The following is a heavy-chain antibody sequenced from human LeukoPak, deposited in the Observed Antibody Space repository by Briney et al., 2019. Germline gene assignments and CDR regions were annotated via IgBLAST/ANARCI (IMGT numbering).Heavy chain of an antibody. CDR3: AREQYYYGSGSYSHFDY. CDR2: IYSGGST. CDR1: GFTVSSNY. J-gene: IGHJ4*02. D-gene: IGHD3-10*01. Sequence: GGSLRLSCAASGFTVSSNYRSWVRQAPGKGLEWVSVIYSGGSTYYADSVKGRFTISRDNSKNTLYLQMNSLRAEDTAVYYCAREQYYYGSGSYSHFDYWGQGTLVTVSS. V-gene: IGHV3-53*01.